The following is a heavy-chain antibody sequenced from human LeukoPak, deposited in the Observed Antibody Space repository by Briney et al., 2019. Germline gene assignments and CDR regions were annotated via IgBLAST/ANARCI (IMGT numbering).Heavy chain of an antibody. D-gene: IGHD5-12*01. CDR3: AREMGGYPFDY. J-gene: IGHJ4*02. Sequence: GGSLRLSCAASGFLFSSFEVNWVRQAPGKGLEWVSYISSSGITIYYADSVKGRFTISRDNAKNSLYLQMNSLRAEDTAVYYCAREMGGYPFDYWGQGTLVTVSS. V-gene: IGHV3-48*03. CDR2: ISSSGITI. CDR1: GFLFSSFE.